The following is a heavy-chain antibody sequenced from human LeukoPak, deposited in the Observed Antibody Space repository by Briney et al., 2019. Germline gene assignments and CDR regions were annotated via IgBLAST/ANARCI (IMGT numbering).Heavy chain of an antibody. V-gene: IGHV3-33*01. D-gene: IGHD2-15*01. J-gene: IGHJ4*02. CDR2: TWYDGSNK. Sequence: TGGPLRLSCAASGFTFSSYGMHWVRQAPGKGLEWVALTWYDGSNKSYGDSVKGRFTISRDNSKNTLYLQMSSLRAEDTAVYYCARDQSLLYFDYWGQGTLVTVSS. CDR3: ARDQSLLYFDY. CDR1: GFTFSSYG.